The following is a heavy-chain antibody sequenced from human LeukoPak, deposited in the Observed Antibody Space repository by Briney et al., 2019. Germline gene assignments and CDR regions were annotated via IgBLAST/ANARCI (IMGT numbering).Heavy chain of an antibody. CDR1: GYTFTGYY. CDR3: ARLAPTNPSTSLPPFDY. D-gene: IGHD2-8*01. Sequence: ASVKVSCKASGYTFTGYYMHWVRQAPGQGLEWMGWINPNSGGTNYAQKFQGRVTMTRDTSISTAYMELSRLRSDDTAVYYWARLAPTNPSTSLPPFDYWGQGTLVTVSS. CDR2: INPNSGGT. V-gene: IGHV1-2*02. J-gene: IGHJ4*02.